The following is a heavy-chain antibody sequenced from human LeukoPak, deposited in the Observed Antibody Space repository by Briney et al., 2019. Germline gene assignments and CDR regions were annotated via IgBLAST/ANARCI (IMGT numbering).Heavy chain of an antibody. Sequence: GGSLRLSCAASGFTFSSYWMYWVRQAPGKGLVWVSRIDSDGSSTGYADSVKGRFTISRDNAKNTLYLQMTSLRAEDTAVYYCTTDLQTTVTTADYWGQGTLATVSS. J-gene: IGHJ4*02. CDR2: IDSDGSST. CDR1: GFTFSSYW. CDR3: TTDLQTTVTTADY. V-gene: IGHV3-74*01. D-gene: IGHD4-11*01.